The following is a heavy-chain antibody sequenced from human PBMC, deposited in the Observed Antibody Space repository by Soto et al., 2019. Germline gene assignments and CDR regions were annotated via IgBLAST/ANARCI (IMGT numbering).Heavy chain of an antibody. CDR2: INSDGSST. J-gene: IGHJ6*02. V-gene: IGHV3-74*01. D-gene: IGHD3-3*01. CDR1: GFTFSSYW. Sequence: QAGGSLRLSCAASGFTFSSYWMHWVRQAPGKGLVWVSRINSDGSSTSYADSVKGRFTISRDNAKNTLYLQMNSLRAEDTAVYYCAREWSYDFWSGYYRYYGMDVWGQGTTVTVSS. CDR3: AREWSYDFWSGYYRYYGMDV.